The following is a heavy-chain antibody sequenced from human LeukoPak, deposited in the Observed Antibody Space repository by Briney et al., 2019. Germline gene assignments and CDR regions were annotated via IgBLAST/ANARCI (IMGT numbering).Heavy chain of an antibody. CDR2: VYHSGST. D-gene: IGHD6-19*01. CDR3: ARHVVHSSGWYWARNYYYYYMDV. J-gene: IGHJ6*03. CDR1: GYSISTGYY. V-gene: IGHV4-38-2*02. Sequence: SETLSLTCTVSGYSISTGYYWGWVRQPPGKRLEWIGTVYHSGSTYYNPSLKSRGTILVDTSKNQFSLKLSSVTAADTAVYYCARHVVHSSGWYWARNYYYYYMDVWGKGSTVTISS.